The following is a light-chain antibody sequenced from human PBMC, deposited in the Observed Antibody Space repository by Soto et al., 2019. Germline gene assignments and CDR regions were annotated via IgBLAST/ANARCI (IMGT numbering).Light chain of an antibody. Sequence: EIVMTQSPATPSVSPGERANFSGRAGQNIHTNLAWYQQTPGQDPRILFYCASTGATGLPARFSGSGSGTEFNLTINRLQAEDFAVYDCQQFYNWPRTFGQGTRLDI. V-gene: IGKV3-15*01. CDR3: QQFYNWPRT. J-gene: IGKJ5*01. CDR1: QNIHTN. CDR2: CAS.